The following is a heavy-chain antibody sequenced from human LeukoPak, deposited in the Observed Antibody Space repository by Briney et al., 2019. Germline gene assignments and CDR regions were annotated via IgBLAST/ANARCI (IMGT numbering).Heavy chain of an antibody. V-gene: IGHV4-59*01. J-gene: IGHJ5*02. CDR2: IYYSGST. CDR3: ARDGAVAGTGGHWFDP. D-gene: IGHD6-19*01. Sequence: NPSETLSLTCTVSGGSISSYYWSWIRQPPGKGLEWIGYIYYSGSTNYNPSLKSRVTISVDTSKNQFSLKLSSATAADTAVYYCARDGAVAGTGGHWFDPWGQGTLVTVSS. CDR1: GGSISSYY.